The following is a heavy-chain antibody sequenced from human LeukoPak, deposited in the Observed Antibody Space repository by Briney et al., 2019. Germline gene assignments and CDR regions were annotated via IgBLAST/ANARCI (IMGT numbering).Heavy chain of an antibody. D-gene: IGHD2-2*01. V-gene: IGHV5-51*01. Sequence: GEPLKISCKGSGYSFSTYWIGWVRQMPGKGLEWMGIIYPGDFDTRYSPSFQGQVTISVDKSINTAYLQWSSLKASDTAIYYCARLASHCSDSSCQVMRWFDPWGQGTLVTVSS. CDR3: ARLASHCSDSSCQVMRWFDP. CDR2: IYPGDFDT. J-gene: IGHJ5*02. CDR1: GYSFSTYW.